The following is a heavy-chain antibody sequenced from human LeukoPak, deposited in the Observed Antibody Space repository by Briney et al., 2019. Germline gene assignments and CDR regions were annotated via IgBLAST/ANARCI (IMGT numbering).Heavy chain of an antibody. CDR2: IYYSGST. V-gene: IGHV4-31*03. CDR1: GSSISSGGYY. D-gene: IGHD3-9*01. CDR3: AREPYDILTGPYGMDV. Sequence: SETLSLTCTVSGSSISSGGYYWSWIRQHPGKGLEWIGYIYYSGSTYYNPSLKSRVTISVDTSKNQFSLKLSSVTAADTAVYYCAREPYDILTGPYGMDVWGKGTTVTVSS. J-gene: IGHJ6*04.